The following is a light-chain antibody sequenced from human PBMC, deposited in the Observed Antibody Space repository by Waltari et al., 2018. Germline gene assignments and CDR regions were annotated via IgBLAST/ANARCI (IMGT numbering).Light chain of an antibody. J-gene: IGKJ2*01. CDR2: LGF. CDR1: QSLLHRTGNTY. CDR3: MQALQNPPT. Sequence: DVAMTQSPLSLPVRLGEPASISCSSNQSLLHRTGNTYLDWYLQKPGRSPHLLIYLGFNRASGVPDRFSGSGSGTDFTLKISRVEAEDVGLYYCMQALQNPPTFGRGTRVEI. V-gene: IGKV2-28*01.